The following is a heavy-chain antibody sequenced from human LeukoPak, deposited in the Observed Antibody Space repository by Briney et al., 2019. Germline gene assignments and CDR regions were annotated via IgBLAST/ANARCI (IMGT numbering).Heavy chain of an antibody. D-gene: IGHD3-10*01. CDR2: IIPIFGTA. Sequence: ASVKVSCKASGGTFSSYAISWVRQAPGQGLEWMGGIIPIFGTANYAQKFQGRVTITADKSTSTAYMELSSLRSEDTAVYYCAVPRGDHYGSGSYGFDYWGQGTLVTVSS. CDR3: AVPRGDHYGSGSYGFDY. V-gene: IGHV1-69*06. CDR1: GGTFSSYA. J-gene: IGHJ4*02.